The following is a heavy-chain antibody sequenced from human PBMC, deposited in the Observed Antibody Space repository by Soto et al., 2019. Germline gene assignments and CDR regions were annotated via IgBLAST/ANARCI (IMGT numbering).Heavy chain of an antibody. CDR1: GGSISSSSYY. D-gene: IGHD6-6*01. Sequence: SETLSLTCTVSGGSISSSSYYWGWIRQPPGKGLEWIGSIYYSGSTYYNPSLKSRVTISVDTSKNQFSLKLSSVTAADTAVYYCARHFEYSSSSFAFDIWGQGTMVTVSS. CDR2: IYYSGST. CDR3: ARHFEYSSSSFAFDI. J-gene: IGHJ3*02. V-gene: IGHV4-39*01.